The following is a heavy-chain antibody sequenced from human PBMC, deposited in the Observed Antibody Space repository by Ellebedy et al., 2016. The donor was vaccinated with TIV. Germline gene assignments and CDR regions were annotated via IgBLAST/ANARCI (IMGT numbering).Heavy chain of an antibody. Sequence: GESLKISCMGSGYSFTRHWIGWVRQMPGKGLEWMGIIHPDDSATRYSPSFQGQVTISADKSINTAYLQWGSLKASDTAMYYCARLTATSTWYFDYWGQGTLITVSS. V-gene: IGHV5-51*01. D-gene: IGHD6-13*01. CDR3: ARLTATSTWYFDY. CDR2: IHPDDSAT. J-gene: IGHJ4*02. CDR1: GYSFTRHW.